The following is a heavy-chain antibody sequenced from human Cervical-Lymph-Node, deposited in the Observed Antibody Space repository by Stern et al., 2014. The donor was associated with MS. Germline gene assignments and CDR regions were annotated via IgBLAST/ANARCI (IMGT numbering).Heavy chain of an antibody. J-gene: IGHJ4*02. CDR1: GSFFGDPY. CDR2: ISGSGSTT. CDR3: ARDEHSLGS. V-gene: IGHV3-11*01. D-gene: IGHD2-15*01. Sequence: LVESGGGLVKPGGSLRLSCAASGSFFGDPYMTWIRQAPGKGLEWVSYISGSGSTTYYADSVKGRFTISRDNAKNSLYLQMNGLRAEDTAVYYCARDEHSLGSWGQGTLVTVSS.